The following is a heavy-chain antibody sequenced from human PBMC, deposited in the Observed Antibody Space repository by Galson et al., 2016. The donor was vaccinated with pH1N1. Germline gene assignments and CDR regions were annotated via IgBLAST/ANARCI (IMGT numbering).Heavy chain of an antibody. J-gene: IGHJ6*03. D-gene: IGHD2-2*01. CDR3: ARAYCFVTSCYGGAYYSYSMDV. V-gene: IGHV7-4-1*02. CDR2: INTNTGTP. Sequence: SVKVSCKAAGYTFTSHAVNWVRQAPGQGLEWMGWINTNTGTPTYARGFTGRFVFSLDTSVSTSYPQISSLKAEDTAVYYCARAYCFVTSCYGGAYYSYSMDVWGKGTTVTVAS. CDR1: GYTFTSHA.